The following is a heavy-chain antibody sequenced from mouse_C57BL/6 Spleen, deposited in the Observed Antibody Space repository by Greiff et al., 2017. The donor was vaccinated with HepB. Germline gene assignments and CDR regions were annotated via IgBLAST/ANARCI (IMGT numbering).Heavy chain of an antibody. Sequence: VQLQQPGAVLVRPGSSVKLSCKASGYTFTSYWMHWVKQRPIQGLEWIGNIDPADSETHYNQKFKDKATLTVDKSASTAYMQLSSLTSEDSAVYYCARSLNTVEPYFDFWGKGTTLTVSS. D-gene: IGHD1-1*01. J-gene: IGHJ2*01. CDR3: ARSLNTVEPYFDF. V-gene: IGHV1-52*01. CDR2: IDPADSET. CDR1: GYTFTSYW.